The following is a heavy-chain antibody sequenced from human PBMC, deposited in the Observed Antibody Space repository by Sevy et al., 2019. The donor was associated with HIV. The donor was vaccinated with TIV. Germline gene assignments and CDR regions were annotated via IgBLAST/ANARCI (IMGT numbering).Heavy chain of an antibody. CDR2: IKRDGSEK. CDR1: GFTFSNYW. J-gene: IGHJ6*02. V-gene: IGHV3-7*03. Sequence: GGSLRLSCAASGFTFSNYWMSWVRQAPGKGLEWVANIKRDGSEKYYVASVKGLFTISRDNAKTSLYLQMNSLRVEDTAMYCCARDCSSANCLWGMDVWGQGTMVTVSS. CDR3: ARDCSSANCLWGMDV. D-gene: IGHD2-2*01.